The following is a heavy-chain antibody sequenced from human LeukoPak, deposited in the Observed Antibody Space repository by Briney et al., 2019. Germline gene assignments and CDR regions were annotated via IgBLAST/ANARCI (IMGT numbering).Heavy chain of an antibody. D-gene: IGHD6-19*01. CDR1: GGSLSTYY. CDR2: IHQSGTT. J-gene: IGHJ6*02. CDR3: SREQYIIGGSGWFGMDV. V-gene: IGHV4-59*12. Sequence: PSETLSLTCSVSGGSLSTYYWTWTRQPPGKGLEWIGYIHQSGTTEFNPSLKSRVTMSLDTSRNQFSLRMSIVTAADTAVYYCSREQYIIGGSGWFGMDVWGHGTTVTVSS.